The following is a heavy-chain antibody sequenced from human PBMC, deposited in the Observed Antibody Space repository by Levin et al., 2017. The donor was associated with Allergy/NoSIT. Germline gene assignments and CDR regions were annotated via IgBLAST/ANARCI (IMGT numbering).Heavy chain of an antibody. V-gene: IGHV1-18*01. Sequence: GESLKISCKASGYTFTNYGIGWVRQAPGQGLEWLGWITGYNLKTKYAEKFQGRVNMTRNTSMSTANMELRSLRSDDTAVYYCARLLEGRIYYQGLDVWGQGTSVTVSS. CDR2: ITGYNLKT. CDR3: ARLLEGRIYYQGLDV. CDR1: GYTFTNYG. D-gene: IGHD1-1*01. J-gene: IGHJ6*02.